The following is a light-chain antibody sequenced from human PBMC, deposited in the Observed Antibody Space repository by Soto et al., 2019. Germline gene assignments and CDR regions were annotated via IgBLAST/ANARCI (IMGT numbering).Light chain of an antibody. CDR3: QQSYTLPTT. CDR1: QNINNY. J-gene: IGKJ5*01. V-gene: IGKV1-39*01. CDR2: DAS. Sequence: DIQITQSPASLSASLLDIVTITCQASQNINNYLNWYQQKPGRAPKLLIYDASTLQSGVPSRFTGSGSGTDFTLTVNSLQAEDFATYYCQQSYTLPTTFGQGTRLEIK.